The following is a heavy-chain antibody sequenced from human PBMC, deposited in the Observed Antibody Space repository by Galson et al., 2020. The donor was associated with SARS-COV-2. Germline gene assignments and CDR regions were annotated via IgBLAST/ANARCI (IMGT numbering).Heavy chain of an antibody. CDR3: ARDAFVPLSYCSGSYAFDI. V-gene: IGHV4-31*03. CDR2: IYYSGST. Sequence: ASETLSLTCTVSGGSISSGGYYWSWIRQHPGKGLEWIGYIYYSGSTYYNPSLKSRVTISVDTSKNQFSLKLSSVTAADTAVYYCARDAFVPLSYCSGSYAFDIWGQGTMVTVSS. CDR1: GGSISSGGYY. J-gene: IGHJ3*02. D-gene: IGHD3-10*01.